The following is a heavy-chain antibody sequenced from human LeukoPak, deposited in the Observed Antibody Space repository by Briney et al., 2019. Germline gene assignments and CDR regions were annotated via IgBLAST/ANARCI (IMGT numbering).Heavy chain of an antibody. CDR3: TRQTIAAAGDNWFDP. D-gene: IGHD6-13*01. V-gene: IGHV4-4*07. Sequence: PSETLSLTCTVSGGSISSYYWSWIRQPAGKGLEWIGRIYTSGSTNYNPSLKSRVTMSVDASKNQFSLKLSSVTAADTAVYYCTRQTIAAAGDNWFDPWGQGTLVTVSS. J-gene: IGHJ5*02. CDR2: IYTSGST. CDR1: GGSISSYY.